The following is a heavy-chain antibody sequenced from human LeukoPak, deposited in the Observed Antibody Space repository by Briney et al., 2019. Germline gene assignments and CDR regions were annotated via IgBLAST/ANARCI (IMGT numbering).Heavy chain of an antibody. D-gene: IGHD2-2*02. CDR2: INHSGST. CDR1: GGSFSGYY. CDR3: ARDIVVVPAAIKVYNWFDP. Sequence: PETLSLTCAVYGGSFSGYYWSWIRQPPGKGLEWIGEINHSGSTNYNPSLKSRVTISVDTSKNQFSLKLSSVTAADTAVYYCARDIVVVPAAIKVYNWFDPWGQGTLVTVSS. J-gene: IGHJ5*02. V-gene: IGHV4-34*01.